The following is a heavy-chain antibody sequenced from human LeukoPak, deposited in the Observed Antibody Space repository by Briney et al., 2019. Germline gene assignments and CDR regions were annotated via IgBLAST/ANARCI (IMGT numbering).Heavy chain of an antibody. CDR2: ISYDGSNE. CDR1: GFIFSRHT. CDR3: VRSSAAAKYYFDY. D-gene: IGHD6-13*01. V-gene: IGHV3-30-3*01. J-gene: IGHJ4*02. Sequence: AGGSLRLSCAAAGFIFSRHTMHWVRQAPGKGRQWVALISYDGSNEYFADSVKGRFTISRDNSRNTLSLQVNSLRLEDTAVYYCVRSSAAAKYYFDYWGQGTLVTVSS.